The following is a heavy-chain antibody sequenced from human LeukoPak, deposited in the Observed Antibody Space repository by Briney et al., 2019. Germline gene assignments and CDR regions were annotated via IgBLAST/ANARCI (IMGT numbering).Heavy chain of an antibody. D-gene: IGHD3-22*01. CDR1: GYTFTSYG. CDR2: IIPIFGTA. V-gene: IGHV1-69*06. Sequence: VASVKVSCKASGYTFTSYGISWVRQAPGQGLEWMGGIIPIFGTANYAQKFQGRVTITADKSTSTAYMELSSLRSEDTAVYYCARDEYYDSSGLFDYWGQGTLVTVSS. CDR3: ARDEYYDSSGLFDY. J-gene: IGHJ4*02.